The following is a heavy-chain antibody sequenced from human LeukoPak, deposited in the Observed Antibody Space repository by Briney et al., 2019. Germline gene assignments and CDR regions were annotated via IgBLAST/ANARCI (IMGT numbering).Heavy chain of an antibody. CDR3: ARNTLGWSQYYFDY. Sequence: SETLSLTCTVSGGSISSYYWSWIRQPAGKGLEWIGRIYTSGSTNYNPSLKSRVTMSVDTSKNQFSLKLSSVTAADTAVYYCARNTLGWSQYYFDYWGQGTLVTVSS. D-gene: IGHD3-3*01. CDR1: GGSISSYY. CDR2: IYTSGST. V-gene: IGHV4-4*07. J-gene: IGHJ4*02.